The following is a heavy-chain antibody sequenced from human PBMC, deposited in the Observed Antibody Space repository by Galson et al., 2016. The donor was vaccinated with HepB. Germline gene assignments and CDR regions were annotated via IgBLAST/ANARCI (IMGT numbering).Heavy chain of an antibody. D-gene: IGHD6-19*01. V-gene: IGHV1-8*01. Sequence: SVKVSCKASGYTLTSYDINWVRQATGQGLEWMGWMNPGSGNTGYAQKFQGRVTITRDTSKSTVYMELSSLRPEDTALYYCARDIEQWLPSLDAFDIWGQGTMVTVSS. CDR1: GYTLTSYD. J-gene: IGHJ3*02. CDR2: MNPGSGNT. CDR3: ARDIEQWLPSLDAFDI.